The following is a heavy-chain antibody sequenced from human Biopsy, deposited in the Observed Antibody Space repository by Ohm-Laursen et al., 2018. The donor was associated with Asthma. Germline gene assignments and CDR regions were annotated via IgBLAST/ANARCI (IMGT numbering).Heavy chain of an antibody. D-gene: IGHD3-9*01. CDR2: IYWNDDK. Sequence: TPTLTLTCTCSGFSLRDSGVGVGWIRQPPGKAPEWLAVIYWNDDKRDSPSLKTRLTITKDTSKNQVFLALTTLGPVDTATYFCAHTDPLQTDYFPSDFDYWSLGTLVSVSS. CDR3: AHTDPLQTDYFPSDFDY. V-gene: IGHV2-5*01. J-gene: IGHJ4*01. CDR1: GFSLRDSGVG.